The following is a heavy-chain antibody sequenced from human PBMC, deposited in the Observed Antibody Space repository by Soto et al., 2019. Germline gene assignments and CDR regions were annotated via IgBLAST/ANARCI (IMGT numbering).Heavy chain of an antibody. CDR2: ISGSGGST. CDR3: ANALLRFLEWLSPLDY. V-gene: IGHV3-23*01. J-gene: IGHJ4*02. CDR1: GFTFSSYA. Sequence: GGSLRLSCAASGFTFSSYAMSWVRQAPGKGLEWVSAISGSGGSTYYADSVKGRFTISRDNSKNTLYLQMNSLRAEDTAVYYCANALLRFLEWLSPLDYWGQGTLVTVSS. D-gene: IGHD3-3*01.